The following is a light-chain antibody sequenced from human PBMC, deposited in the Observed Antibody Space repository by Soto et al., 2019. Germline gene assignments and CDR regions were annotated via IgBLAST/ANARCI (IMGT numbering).Light chain of an antibody. Sequence: QSVLTQPASVSGSPGQSIAISCTGTSSDVGAYNCVSWYQQHPGKAPKLMIYDVSNRPSGVSNRFSGSKSGNTASLTISGLQAEDEADYYCSSYTSSGHYVFGTGTKVTVL. CDR2: DVS. V-gene: IGLV2-14*01. CDR1: SSDVGAYNC. CDR3: SSYTSSGHYV. J-gene: IGLJ1*01.